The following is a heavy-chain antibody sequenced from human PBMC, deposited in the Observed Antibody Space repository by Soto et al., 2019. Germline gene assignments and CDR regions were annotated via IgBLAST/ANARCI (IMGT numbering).Heavy chain of an antibody. CDR3: ARDPGSDAYCGGDCYYT. D-gene: IGHD2-21*01. CDR2: IYYSGST. CDR1: GGSISSYY. J-gene: IGHJ5*02. Sequence: PSETLSLTCTVSGGSISSYYWSWIRQPPGKGLEWIGYIYYSGSTNYNPSLKSRVTISRDNAKNSLYLQMNSLRAEDTAAYYCARDPGSDAYCGGDCYYTWGQGTLVTVSS. V-gene: IGHV4-59*12.